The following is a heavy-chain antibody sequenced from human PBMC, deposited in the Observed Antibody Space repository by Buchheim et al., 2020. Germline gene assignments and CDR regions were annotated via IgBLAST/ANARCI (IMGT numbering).Heavy chain of an antibody. CDR3: AKDRGDRWYEYYFDY. CDR2: ISSSSTI. J-gene: IGHJ4*02. Sequence: EVQLVESGGGLVQPGGSLRLSCAASGFTFSSYSMNWVRQAPGKGLEWVSYISSSSTIYYADSVKGRFTISRDNAKNSLYLQMNSLRAEDTAVYYCAKDRGDRWYEYYFDYWGQGTL. CDR1: GFTFSSYS. D-gene: IGHD6-13*01. V-gene: IGHV3-48*01.